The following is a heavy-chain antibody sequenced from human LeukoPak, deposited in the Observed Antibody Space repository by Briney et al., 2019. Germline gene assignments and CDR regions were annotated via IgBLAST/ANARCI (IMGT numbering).Heavy chain of an antibody. D-gene: IGHD3-10*01. CDR2: MNPNRGKT. V-gene: IGHV1-8*01. CDR1: GYTFTRYD. CDR3: AIRYASGEKYYYYYCMDV. J-gene: IGHJ6*03. Sequence: VASVKVSCKASGYTFTRYDINWVRQATGRGREWMGWMNPNRGKTGYAHKLQGRVTLSRNNSISTASMELRSLRSEDTAVYYCAIRYASGEKYYYYYCMDVWGKGTTVTVSS.